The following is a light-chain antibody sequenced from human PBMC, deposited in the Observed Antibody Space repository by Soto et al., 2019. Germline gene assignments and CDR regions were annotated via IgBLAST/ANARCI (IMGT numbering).Light chain of an antibody. CDR2: DVS. J-gene: IGLJ1*01. CDR1: SSDVGGYNY. CDR3: SSYTSSSTLYV. V-gene: IGLV2-14*01. Sequence: QSALTQPASVSWSPGQSITISCTGTSSDVGGYNYVAWYQQHPGTAPKLMIYDVSNRPSGVSNRFSGSKSSNTASLTISGLQAEDEDDYYCSSYTSSSTLYVFGTGTKLTVL.